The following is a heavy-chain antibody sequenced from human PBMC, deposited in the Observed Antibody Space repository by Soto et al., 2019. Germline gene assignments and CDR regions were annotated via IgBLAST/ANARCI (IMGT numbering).Heavy chain of an antibody. CDR2: IYYSGST. CDR1: GGSISSSSYY. Sequence: QLQLQESGPGLVKPSETLSLTCTVSGGSISSSSYYWGWIRQPPGKGLEWIWSIYYSGSTYYKPSLKSRVTISVDTSKNQFSLKLSSVTAAETAVYYCARLLWYCTNGVCHNPPWFDPWGQGTLVTVSS. D-gene: IGHD2-8*01. V-gene: IGHV4-39*01. J-gene: IGHJ5*02. CDR3: ARLLWYCTNGVCHNPPWFDP.